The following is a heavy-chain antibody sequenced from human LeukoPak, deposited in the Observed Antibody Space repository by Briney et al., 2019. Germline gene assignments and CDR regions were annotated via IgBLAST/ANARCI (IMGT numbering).Heavy chain of an antibody. CDR1: GFTFSSHA. V-gene: IGHV3-48*02. CDR3: ARDRLWTHYYYYGMDV. Sequence: PGGSLRLSCAASGFTFSSHAMNWVRQAPGKGLEWVSYISSSSSTIYYADSVKGRFTISRDNAKNSLYLQMNSLRDEDTAVYYCARDRLWTHYYYYGMDVWGQGTTVTVSS. D-gene: IGHD5-18*01. J-gene: IGHJ6*02. CDR2: ISSSSSTI.